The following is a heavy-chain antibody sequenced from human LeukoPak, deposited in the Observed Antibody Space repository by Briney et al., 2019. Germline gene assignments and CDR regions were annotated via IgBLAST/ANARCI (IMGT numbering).Heavy chain of an antibody. Sequence: GGSLRLSCAASGLPFSAYPINWVRQAPGKGLEWVAVIWYDGSNKYYADSVKGRFTISRDNSKNTLYLQMNSLRAEDTAVYYCARDGTAMVLDYWGQGTLVTVSS. CDR3: ARDGTAMVLDY. V-gene: IGHV3-33*08. D-gene: IGHD5-18*01. CDR1: GLPFSAYP. J-gene: IGHJ4*02. CDR2: IWYDGSNK.